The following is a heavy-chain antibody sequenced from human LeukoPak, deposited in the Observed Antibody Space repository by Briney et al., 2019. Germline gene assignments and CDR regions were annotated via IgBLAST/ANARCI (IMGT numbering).Heavy chain of an antibody. V-gene: IGHV3-72*01. D-gene: IGHD2-15*01. CDR1: GFTLSDYY. CDR2: IRNKANKHTI. CDR3: TTSRPYSALDY. J-gene: IGHJ4*02. Sequence: SLTLSCAASGFTLSDYYMYWVRQAPGKGLAWVGHIRNKANKHTIEYAASVKRRLTISRHDSKNSLYLQMNSRKTEDTAVYYCTTSRPYSALDYWGQGTLVTVSS.